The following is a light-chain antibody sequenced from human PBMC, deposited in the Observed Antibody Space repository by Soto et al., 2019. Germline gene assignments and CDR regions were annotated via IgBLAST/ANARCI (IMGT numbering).Light chain of an antibody. Sequence: DIVMPQSPLSLPVTPGEPASISCRSSQSLLHSNGYNYLDWYLQKPGQSPQLLIYLGSNRASGDPDRVSGSGSGTDFTVKASRVESEDVACKCYEHLRPPTFGGGTKVAIK. CDR1: QSLLHSNGYNY. V-gene: IGKV2-28*01. CDR2: LGS. CDR3: EHLRPPT. J-gene: IGKJ4*01.